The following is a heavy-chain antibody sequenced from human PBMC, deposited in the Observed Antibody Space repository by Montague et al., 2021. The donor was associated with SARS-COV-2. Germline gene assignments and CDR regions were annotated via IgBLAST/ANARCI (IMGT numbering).Heavy chain of an antibody. CDR2: FPSDGGHT. CDR3: AREIGTSGWAGFFDF. D-gene: IGHD6-19*01. V-gene: IGHV3-30-3*01. CDR1: GFTFTTYV. J-gene: IGHJ4*02. Sequence: SLRLSCAASGFTFTTYVYHWVRQAPGGGLEWVALFPSDGGHTQYSDSVRGQFTIYRDTSISTLYLQMDSLRPDDTAVYFCAREIGTSGWAGFFDFRGQGTLVTVSP.